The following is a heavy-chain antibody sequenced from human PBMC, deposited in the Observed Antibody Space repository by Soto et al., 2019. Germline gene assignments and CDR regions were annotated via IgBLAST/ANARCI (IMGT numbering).Heavy chain of an antibody. CDR2: IYYSGST. J-gene: IGHJ3*02. Sequence: SETLSLTCTVSGGSISSYYWSWIRQPPGKGLEWIGYIYYSGSTNYNPSLKSRVTISVDTSKNQFSLKLSSVTAADTAVYYCARFTYCGGDCRATGAFDIWGQGTMVTVSS. V-gene: IGHV4-59*01. CDR1: GGSISSYY. CDR3: ARFTYCGGDCRATGAFDI. D-gene: IGHD2-21*01.